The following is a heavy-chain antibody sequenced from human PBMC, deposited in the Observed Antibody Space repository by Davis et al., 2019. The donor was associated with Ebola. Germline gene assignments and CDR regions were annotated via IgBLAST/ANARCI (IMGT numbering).Heavy chain of an antibody. V-gene: IGHV3-23*01. CDR3: AKTGAIYDFWSGYSDYEGIDY. Sequence: GGSLRLSCAASGFTFSTYDMSWVRQAPGKGLEWVSGISGSGGSTYYADSVKGRFTLSRDNSENTLYLQMNSLRAEDTAVYYCAKTGAIYDFWSGYSDYEGIDYWGQGTLVTVSS. J-gene: IGHJ4*02. CDR1: GFTFSTYD. D-gene: IGHD3-3*01. CDR2: ISGSGGST.